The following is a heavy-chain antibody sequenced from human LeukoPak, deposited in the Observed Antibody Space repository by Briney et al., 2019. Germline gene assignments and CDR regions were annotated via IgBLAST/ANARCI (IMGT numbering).Heavy chain of an antibody. CDR1: GFIFKRQA. D-gene: IGHD5-24*01. Sequence: SGGSLRLSCAASGFIFKRQAISWVRQAPGKGVEGVSTSCLESVHPLCEDYVQGRFTVSRDNSRNTLDLQMDHLRVDDTAVYYCAKGDDIGKHPTRAYYFDIWGQGTLVTVSS. CDR2: SCLESVHP. CDR3: AKGDDIGKHPTRAYYFDI. J-gene: IGHJ4*02. V-gene: IGHV3-23*01.